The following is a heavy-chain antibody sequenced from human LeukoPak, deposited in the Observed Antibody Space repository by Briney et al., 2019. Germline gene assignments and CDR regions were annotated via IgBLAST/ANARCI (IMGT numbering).Heavy chain of an antibody. CDR1: GFTFSRHW. D-gene: IGHD3-22*01. V-gene: IGHV3-7*01. CDR2: IRPDGSAK. Sequence: GGSLRLSCAASGFTFSRHWMYWVRQAPGKGLEWVANIRPDGSAKYYGDSVEGRLTISRDNAKNSLYLQMNSLRADDTAVYYCARIDSRGSTWDYWGQGTLVTVSS. J-gene: IGHJ4*02. CDR3: ARIDSRGSTWDY.